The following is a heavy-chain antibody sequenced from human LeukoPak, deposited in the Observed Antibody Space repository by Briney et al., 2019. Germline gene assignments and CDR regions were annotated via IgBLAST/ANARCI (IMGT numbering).Heavy chain of an antibody. Sequence: GGPLRLSCEAPGLTSSSYWMTWVRKAPGKGLEGVANIKQDGIEKYYVDSVKGRFTISRDNAKNSLYLQMNSLRAEDTAVYYCASGFDSRFFDRWGQGALVTVSS. CDR3: ASGFDSRFFDR. V-gene: IGHV3-7*01. CDR1: GLTSSSYW. J-gene: IGHJ4*02. D-gene: IGHD3-22*01. CDR2: IKQDGIEK.